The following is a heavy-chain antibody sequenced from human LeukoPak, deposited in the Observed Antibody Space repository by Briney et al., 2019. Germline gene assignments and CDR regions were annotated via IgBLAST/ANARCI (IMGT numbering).Heavy chain of an antibody. V-gene: IGHV3-30*02. Sequence: GGSLRLSCAASGFTFSSYGMHWVRQAPATGLGRVAFIRYDGSNKYYDDSVKGRFTISRDNSKNTLYLQMNNLRAEDTAVYYCAKDRPGSDFWSGYYPYYFDYWGQGTLVTVSS. J-gene: IGHJ4*02. D-gene: IGHD3-3*01. CDR1: GFTFSSYG. CDR2: IRYDGSNK. CDR3: AKDRPGSDFWSGYYPYYFDY.